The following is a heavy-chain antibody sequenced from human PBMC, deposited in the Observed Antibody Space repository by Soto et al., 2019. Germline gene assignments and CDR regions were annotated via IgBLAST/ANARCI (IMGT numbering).Heavy chain of an antibody. D-gene: IGHD3-3*01. CDR2: ISSSSSYI. V-gene: IGHV3-21*01. CDR3: ARSQIRDGYDFWGGYYTGANWFDP. Sequence: EVQLVESGGGLVKPGGSLRLSCAASGFTFSSYSMNWVRQAPGKGLEWVASISSSSSYIYYADSVKGRFTISRDNAKNSLYLQMNSLRAEDTAVYYWARSQIRDGYDFWGGYYTGANWFDPWGQGTLVTVSS. CDR1: GFTFSSYS. J-gene: IGHJ5*02.